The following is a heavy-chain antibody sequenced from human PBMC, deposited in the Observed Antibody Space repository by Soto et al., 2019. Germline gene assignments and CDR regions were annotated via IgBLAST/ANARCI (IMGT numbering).Heavy chain of an antibody. J-gene: IGHJ4*02. Sequence: PSETLSLTCTVSGGSISSGCYYWSWIRQHPGKGLEWIGYIYYSGSTYYNPSLKSRVTISVDTSKNQFSLKLSSVTAADTAVYYCASYYCSSTSCYALDYWGQGTLVTVSS. V-gene: IGHV4-31*03. CDR3: ASYYCSSTSCYALDY. CDR2: IYYSGST. CDR1: GGSISSGCYY. D-gene: IGHD2-2*01.